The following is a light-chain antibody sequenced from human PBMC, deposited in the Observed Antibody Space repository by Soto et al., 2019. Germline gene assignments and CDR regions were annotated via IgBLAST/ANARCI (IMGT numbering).Light chain of an antibody. CDR3: HQYNSYSPFS. J-gene: IGKJ3*01. CDR2: GDS. CDR1: QRLSSW. Sequence: DIPMTQSPSTLSASVGDRVTITCRASQRLSSWLAWNQRKPGEAPKLLLYGDSYLERGVPSRFSSSGTGTEFTLTISSLQTEDFATYVCHQYNSYSPFSFGPGTKVDIK. V-gene: IGKV1-5*01.